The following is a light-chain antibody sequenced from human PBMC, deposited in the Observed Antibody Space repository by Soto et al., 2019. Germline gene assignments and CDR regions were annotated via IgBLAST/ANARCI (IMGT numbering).Light chain of an antibody. CDR2: EVN. Sequence: QSALTQPPSASGSPGQSVTISCTGTSSDVGDYNYVSWYQQHPGKAPKLMIYEVNNRPSGVPDRVSGSKSGNTASLTVSGVQTEAEADCYCSSYAGTRVFGGGTKLTVL. CDR1: SSDVGDYNY. V-gene: IGLV2-8*01. J-gene: IGLJ2*01. CDR3: SSYAGTRV.